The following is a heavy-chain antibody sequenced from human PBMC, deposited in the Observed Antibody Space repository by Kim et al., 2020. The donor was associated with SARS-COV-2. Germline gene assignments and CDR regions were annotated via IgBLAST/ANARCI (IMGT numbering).Heavy chain of an antibody. J-gene: IGHJ3*02. Sequence: SPPFQGQVTIQADKSISTAYLQWSSLKASDTAMYYCARSLAVAGPNAFDIWGQGTMVTVSS. CDR3: ARSLAVAGPNAFDI. D-gene: IGHD6-19*01. V-gene: IGHV5-51*01.